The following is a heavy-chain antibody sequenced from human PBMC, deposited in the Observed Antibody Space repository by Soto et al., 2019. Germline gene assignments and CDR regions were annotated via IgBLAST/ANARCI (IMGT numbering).Heavy chain of an antibody. CDR2: INPNSGGT. CDR1: GYTFTGYY. Sequence: ASVKVSCKASGYTFTGYYMHWVRQAPGQGLEWMGWINPNSGGTNYAQKFQGRVTMTRDTSISTAYMELSRLRSDDTAVYYCAREGYDFRSGSHTSNYFDYWGQGTLVTVSS. D-gene: IGHD3-3*01. CDR3: AREGYDFRSGSHTSNYFDY. J-gene: IGHJ4*02. V-gene: IGHV1-2*02.